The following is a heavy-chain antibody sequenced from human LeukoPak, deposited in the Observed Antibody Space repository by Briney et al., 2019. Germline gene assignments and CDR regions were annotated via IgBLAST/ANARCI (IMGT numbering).Heavy chain of an antibody. D-gene: IGHD1-14*01. CDR2: ISYDGRNE. Sequence: GGSLRLSCVASGFTFSDYDMLWVRQPPGKGLEWVAVISYDGRNEHYADSVKGRFTISRDNSKNTVFLQMNTLRTEDTAVYFCAKDKPIDYWGQGTLVTVSS. CDR3: AKDKPIDY. V-gene: IGHV3-30*18. J-gene: IGHJ4*02. CDR1: GFTFSDYD.